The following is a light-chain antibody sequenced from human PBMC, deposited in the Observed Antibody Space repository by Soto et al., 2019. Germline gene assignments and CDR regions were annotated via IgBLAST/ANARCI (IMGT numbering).Light chain of an antibody. CDR1: SNDVGTYDL. J-gene: IGLJ1*01. Sequence: QSALTQPASVSGFPGQSITISCTGTSNDVGTYDLVSWYQQHPGKAPKLLIHEVSKRPSGVPDRFSGSKSGNTASLTISGLQAEDEADFYCCSYGGSFPYVFGTGTKLTVL. CDR2: EVS. CDR3: CSYGGSFPYV. V-gene: IGLV2-23*02.